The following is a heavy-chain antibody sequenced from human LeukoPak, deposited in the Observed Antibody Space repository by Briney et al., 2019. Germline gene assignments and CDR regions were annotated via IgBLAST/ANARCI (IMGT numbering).Heavy chain of an antibody. CDR1: GFTFSSYG. V-gene: IGHV3-33*01. CDR2: IWYDGSNK. Sequence: GGSLRLSCAASGFTFSSYGMHWVRQAPGKGLKWVAVIWYDGSNKYYADSVKGRFTISRDNSKNTLYLQMNSLRAEDTAVYYCARDLIHFDYWGQGTLVTVSS. CDR3: ARDLIHFDY. D-gene: IGHD2-8*01. J-gene: IGHJ4*02.